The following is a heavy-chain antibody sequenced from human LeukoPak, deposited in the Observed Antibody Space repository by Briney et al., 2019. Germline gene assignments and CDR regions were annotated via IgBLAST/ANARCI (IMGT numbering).Heavy chain of an antibody. CDR1: GDSISSYY. D-gene: IGHD6-19*01. CDR3: VGGQWLVWGVY. CDR2: IYYSGST. Sequence: SEALSLTCTVSGDSISSYYWSWIRQPPGKGLEWIGYIYYSGSTNYNPSLKSRVTISVDTSKNQLSLKLSSVTVADTAVYYCVGGQWLVWGVYWGQGTLVTVSS. V-gene: IGHV4-59*12. J-gene: IGHJ4*02.